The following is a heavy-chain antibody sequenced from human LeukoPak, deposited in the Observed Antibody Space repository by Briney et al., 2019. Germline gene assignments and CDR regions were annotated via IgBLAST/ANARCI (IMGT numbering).Heavy chain of an antibody. Sequence: SETLSLTCTVSGGSISSYYWSWIRQPPGKGLEWIGYIYYSGSTNYNPSLKSRVTISVDTSKNQFSLKLSSVTAADTAVYYCARDKYNWNDESGDYYYYGMDVWGQGTTVTVSS. CDR2: IYYSGST. CDR1: GGSISSYY. J-gene: IGHJ6*02. CDR3: ARDKYNWNDESGDYYYYGMDV. V-gene: IGHV4-59*01. D-gene: IGHD1-1*01.